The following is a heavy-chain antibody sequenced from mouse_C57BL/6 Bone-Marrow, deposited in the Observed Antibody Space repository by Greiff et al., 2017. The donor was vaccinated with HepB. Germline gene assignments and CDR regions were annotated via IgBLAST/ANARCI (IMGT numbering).Heavy chain of an antibody. J-gene: IGHJ1*03. D-gene: IGHD6-5*01. V-gene: IGHV5-4*03. CDR2: ISDGGSYT. Sequence: EVKLQESGGGLVKPGGSLKLSCAASGFTFSSYAMSWVRQTPEKRLEWVATISDGGSYTYYPDNVKGRFTISRDNAKNNLYLQMSHLKSEDTAMYYCARWGIPYGYFDVWGTGTTVTVSS. CDR1: GFTFSSYA. CDR3: ARWGIPYGYFDV.